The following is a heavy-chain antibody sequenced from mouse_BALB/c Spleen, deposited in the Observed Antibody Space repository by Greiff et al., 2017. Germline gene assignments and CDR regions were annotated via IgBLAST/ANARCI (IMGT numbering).Heavy chain of an antibody. J-gene: IGHJ3*01. D-gene: IGHD2-3*01. CDR3: ARGHLDGYYGFAY. V-gene: IGHV5-6-5*01. Sequence: EVQVVESGGGLVKPGGSLKLSCAASGFTFSSYAMSWVRQTPEKRLEWVASISSGGSTYYPDSVKGRFTISRDNARNILYLQMSSLRSEDTAMYYCARGHLDGYYGFAYWGQGTLVTVSA. CDR1: GFTFSSYA. CDR2: ISSGGST.